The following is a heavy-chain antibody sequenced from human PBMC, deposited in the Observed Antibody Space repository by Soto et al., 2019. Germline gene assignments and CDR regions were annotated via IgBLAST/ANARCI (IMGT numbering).Heavy chain of an antibody. D-gene: IGHD6-19*01. J-gene: IGHJ4*02. CDR2: ISSDSGYL. Sequence: GSLRLSCAASGFTFIPYNMNWVRQAPGKGLEWVSSISSDSGYLYYADSVKGRFTISRDNAKNSLYLQMNSLRPEDTAVYYCAREVVSHSSAWFDYWGQGTLVTVSS. V-gene: IGHV3-21*01. CDR1: GFTFIPYN. CDR3: AREVVSHSSAWFDY.